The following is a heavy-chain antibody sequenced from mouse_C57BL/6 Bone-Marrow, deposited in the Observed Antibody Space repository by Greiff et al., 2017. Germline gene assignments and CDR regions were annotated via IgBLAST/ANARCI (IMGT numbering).Heavy chain of an antibody. D-gene: IGHD1-1*01. CDR3: AREGTTVVSYYFDY. J-gene: IGHJ2*01. CDR2: ISSGSSTI. Sequence: DVMLVESGGGLVKPGGSLKLSCAASGFTFSDYGMHWVRQAPEKGLEWVAYISSGSSTIYYADTVKGRFTISRDNAKNTLFLQMTSLRSEDTAMYYCAREGTTVVSYYFDYWGQGTTLTVSS. V-gene: IGHV5-17*01. CDR1: GFTFSDYG.